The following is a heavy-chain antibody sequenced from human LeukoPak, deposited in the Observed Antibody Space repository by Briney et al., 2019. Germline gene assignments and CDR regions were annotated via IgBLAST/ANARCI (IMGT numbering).Heavy chain of an antibody. Sequence: PGGSLRLSCAASGFTFEDYAMHWVRQAPGKGLEWVSGISWNSGSIGYADSVKGRFTISRDNAKNSLYLQMNSLRAEDTALYYCAKDWLGFGEFGPFDYWGQGTLVTVSS. V-gene: IGHV3-9*01. CDR1: GFTFEDYA. D-gene: IGHD3-10*01. CDR2: ISWNSGSI. J-gene: IGHJ4*02. CDR3: AKDWLGFGEFGPFDY.